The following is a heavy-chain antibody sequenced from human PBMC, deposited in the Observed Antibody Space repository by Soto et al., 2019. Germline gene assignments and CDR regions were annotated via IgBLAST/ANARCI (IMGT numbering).Heavy chain of an antibody. Sequence: GGSLRLSCAASGFTFSSYAMHWVRQAPGKGLEYVSAISSNGGSTYYANSVKGRFTISRDNSKNTLYLQMGSLRAEDMAVYYCAREWSYWGQGTLVTVSS. J-gene: IGHJ4*02. D-gene: IGHD2-15*01. CDR2: ISSNGGST. CDR1: GFTFSSYA. CDR3: AREWSY. V-gene: IGHV3-64*01.